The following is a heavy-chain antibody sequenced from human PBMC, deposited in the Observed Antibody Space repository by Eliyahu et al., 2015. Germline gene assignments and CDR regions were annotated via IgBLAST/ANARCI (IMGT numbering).Heavy chain of an antibody. CDR2: MNANSGNT. Sequence: QVQLVQSGAEVKKPGASVKVSCKASGYTFTSXDXXWVRQATGQGLEWMGWMNANSGNTGYAQKFQGRVTMTRNTSISTAYMELSSLRSEDTAAYYCARGPRIGRFGIDYWGQGTLVTVSS. J-gene: IGHJ4*02. CDR1: GYTFTSXD. V-gene: IGHV1-8*01. D-gene: IGHD3-10*01. CDR3: ARGPRIGRFGIDY.